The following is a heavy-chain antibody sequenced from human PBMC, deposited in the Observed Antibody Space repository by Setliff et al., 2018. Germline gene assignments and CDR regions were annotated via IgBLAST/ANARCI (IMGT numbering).Heavy chain of an antibody. J-gene: IGHJ4*02. CDR1: GFTFSNYA. CDR2: ISGSGAI. CDR3: AKEDSYGY. V-gene: IGHV3-23*01. D-gene: IGHD5-18*01. Sequence: GGSLRLSCAASGFTFSNYAMSWVRQAPGKGLEWVSVISGSGAISYADSVKGRFTVSRDNSKNTLYLQMNSLRAEDTAVYYCAKEDSYGYWGQGTLVTVSS.